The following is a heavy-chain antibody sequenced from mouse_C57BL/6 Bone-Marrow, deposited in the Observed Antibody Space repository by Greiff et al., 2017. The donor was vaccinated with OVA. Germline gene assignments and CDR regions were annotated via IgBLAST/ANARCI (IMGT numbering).Heavy chain of an antibody. Sequence: QVQLRQSGAELARPGASVKMSCKASGYTFTSYTMHWVKQRPGQGLEWIGYINPSSGYTKYNQKFKDKATLTADKSSSTASRQLSSLTSEGAAVYYCARSLYDYDGAWFAYWGQGTLVTVAA. V-gene: IGHV1-4*01. CDR3: ARSLYDYDGAWFAY. CDR1: GYTFTSYT. J-gene: IGHJ3*01. D-gene: IGHD2-4*01. CDR2: INPSSGYT.